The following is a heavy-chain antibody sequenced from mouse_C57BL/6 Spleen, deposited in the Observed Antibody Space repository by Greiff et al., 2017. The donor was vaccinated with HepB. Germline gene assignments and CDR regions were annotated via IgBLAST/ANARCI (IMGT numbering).Heavy chain of an antibody. V-gene: IGHV1-61*01. CDR3: ARGRTYYSNYGFAY. CDR2: IYPSDSET. CDR1: GYTFTSYW. Sequence: QVQLQQPGAELVRPGSSVKLSCKASGYTFTSYWMDWVKQRPGQGLEWIGNIYPSDSETHYNQKFKDKATLTVDNSSSTAYMQLSSLTSEDSAVYYCARGRTYYSNYGFAYWGQGTLVTVSA. J-gene: IGHJ3*01. D-gene: IGHD2-5*01.